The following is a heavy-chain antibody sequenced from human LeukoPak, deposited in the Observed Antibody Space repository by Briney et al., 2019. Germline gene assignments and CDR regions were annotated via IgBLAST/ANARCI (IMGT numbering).Heavy chain of an antibody. J-gene: IGHJ5*02. CDR2: ISYDGSNK. V-gene: IGHV3-30*18. Sequence: GGSLRLSCAASGFIFSNYVMHWVRQAPGKGLEWVAVISYDGSNKYYADSVKGRFTISRDNSKNTLYLQMNSLRAEDTAVYYCAKEVEMATIRWFDPWGQGTLVTVSS. CDR3: AKEVEMATIRWFDP. CDR1: GFIFSNYV. D-gene: IGHD5-24*01.